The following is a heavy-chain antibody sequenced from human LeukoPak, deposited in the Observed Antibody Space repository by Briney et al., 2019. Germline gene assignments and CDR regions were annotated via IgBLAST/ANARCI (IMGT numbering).Heavy chain of an antibody. V-gene: IGHV1-69*05. CDR1: GGTFSSYG. Sequence: ASVKVSCKASGGTFSSYGISWVRQAPGQGLEWMGGIIPLFGTPNYAQKSQGRVTITTDETTTTAYMELSSLRSEDTAVYYCARAAVAGYYYYMDVWGKGTTVTVSS. CDR2: IIPLFGTP. CDR3: ARAAVAGYYYYMDV. J-gene: IGHJ6*03. D-gene: IGHD6-13*01.